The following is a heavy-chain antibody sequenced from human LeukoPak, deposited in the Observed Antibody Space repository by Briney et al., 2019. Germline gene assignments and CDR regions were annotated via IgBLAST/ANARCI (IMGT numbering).Heavy chain of an antibody. V-gene: IGHV3-30-3*01. CDR3: ARGRHFSPYYFDF. Sequence: GGSLRLSCAASGFNFANYAMHWVRQAPGKGLEWVAIISFDGSNTYYADSVKGRFTISRDNSKNTLYLQINSLKTEDTAVYSCARGRHFSPYYFDFWGQGTLVTVSS. J-gene: IGHJ4*02. CDR1: GFNFANYA. CDR2: ISFDGSNT. D-gene: IGHD2/OR15-2a*01.